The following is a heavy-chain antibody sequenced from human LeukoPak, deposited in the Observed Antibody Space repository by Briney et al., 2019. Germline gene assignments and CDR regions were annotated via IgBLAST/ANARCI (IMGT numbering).Heavy chain of an antibody. CDR2: IYSVGTT. J-gene: IGHJ4*02. V-gene: IGHV3-53*01. CDR3: ARGSGWLDY. D-gene: IGHD6-19*01. CDR1: GFTVSNTF. Sequence: GGSLRLSCAASGFTVSNTFMSWVRQAPGKGLEWVSVIYSVGTTYYADSVKGRFTISRDNSKNTLYLQMNSLRAEDTAVYYCARGSGWLDYWAREPWSPPPQ.